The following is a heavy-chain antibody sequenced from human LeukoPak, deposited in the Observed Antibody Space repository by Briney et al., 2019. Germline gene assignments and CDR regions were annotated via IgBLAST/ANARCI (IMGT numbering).Heavy chain of an antibody. CDR1: GGSISSSSYY. J-gene: IGHJ5*02. Sequence: SETLSLTCTVSGGSISSSSYYWGWIRQPPWKGLEWIGSIYYSGSTYYNPSLKSRVTISVDTSKNQFSLKLSSVTAADTAVYYCARDVRYCSGGSCKFDPWGQGTLVTVSS. CDR2: IYYSGST. CDR3: ARDVRYCSGGSCKFDP. V-gene: IGHV4-39*07. D-gene: IGHD2-15*01.